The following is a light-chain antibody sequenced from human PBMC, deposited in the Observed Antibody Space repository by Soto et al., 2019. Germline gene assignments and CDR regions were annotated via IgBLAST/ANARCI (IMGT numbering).Light chain of an antibody. Sequence: QSALTQPASVSGSPGQSITISCTGTGSDVGGYDYVSWYQHHPGKAPKVMIYEVTNRPSGVSNRLSGSKSGSTASLTISGLLAEDEADYYCSSYTSSSTYVFGTGTKVTVL. CDR1: GSDVGGYDY. CDR3: SSYTSSSTYV. J-gene: IGLJ1*01. V-gene: IGLV2-14*01. CDR2: EVT.